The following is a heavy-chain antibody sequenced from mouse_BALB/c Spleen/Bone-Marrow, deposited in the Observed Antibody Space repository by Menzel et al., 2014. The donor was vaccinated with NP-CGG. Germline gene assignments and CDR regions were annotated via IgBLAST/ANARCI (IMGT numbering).Heavy chain of an antibody. Sequence: EVKLVESGAELVKPGASVKLSCTASGFNIKDTYMHWVKQRPEQGLEWIGRIDPANGSTKYDPKFQGKATITADTSSNTACLQLSSLTSEDTAVYYCANYYYGSSLFAYWGQGTLVTVSA. CDR1: GFNIKDTY. J-gene: IGHJ3*01. D-gene: IGHD1-1*01. CDR3: ANYYYGSSLFAY. V-gene: IGHV14-3*02. CDR2: IDPANGST.